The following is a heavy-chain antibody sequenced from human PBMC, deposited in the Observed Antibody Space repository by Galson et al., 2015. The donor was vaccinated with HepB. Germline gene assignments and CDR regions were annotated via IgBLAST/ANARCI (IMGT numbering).Heavy chain of an antibody. J-gene: IGHJ4*02. D-gene: IGHD3-10*01. V-gene: IGHV3-30-3*01. CDR1: GFTFSSYI. CDR2: ISYDGDNK. Sequence: SLRLSCAASGFTFSSYILHWVRQAPGKGLEWVALISYDGDNKYYADSMKGRFTISRDNSKNTLYLQMNSLRAEDTAVYYCARAVMVRGRVPDYWGQGTLVTVSS. CDR3: ARAVMVRGRVPDY.